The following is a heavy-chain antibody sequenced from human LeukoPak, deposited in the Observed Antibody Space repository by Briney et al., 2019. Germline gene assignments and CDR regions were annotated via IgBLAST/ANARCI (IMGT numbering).Heavy chain of an antibody. D-gene: IGHD3-16*02. CDR2: NRSKAYGGTT. CDR3: TREERRLGELSLAY. J-gene: IGHJ4*02. Sequence: GGSLRLSCTASGFTFGDYAMSWVRQAPGKGLEWVGFNRSKAYGGTTEYAASVKGRFTISRDDSKSIAYLQMNSLKTEDTAVYYCTREERRLGELSLAYWGQGTLVTVSS. CDR1: GFTFGDYA. V-gene: IGHV3-49*04.